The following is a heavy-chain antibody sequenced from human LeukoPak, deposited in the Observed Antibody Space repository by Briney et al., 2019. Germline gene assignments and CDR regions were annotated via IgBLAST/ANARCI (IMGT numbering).Heavy chain of an antibody. Sequence: PSDTLSLTCNVSGCSISSSSYYLGWIRQPPGKGLEWIGSIYYSGSTYYNPSLKSRVTISVDTSKTQFSLKLRSVTAADTAVYYCARRGIFVEMDNWGQGTLVTVSS. CDR2: IYYSGST. CDR1: GCSISSSSYY. J-gene: IGHJ4*02. CDR3: ARRGIFVEMDN. V-gene: IGHV4-39*01. D-gene: IGHD5-24*01.